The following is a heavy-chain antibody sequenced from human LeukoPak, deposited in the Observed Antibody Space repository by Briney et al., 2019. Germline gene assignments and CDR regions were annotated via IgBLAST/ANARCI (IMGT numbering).Heavy chain of an antibody. V-gene: IGHV3-30*02. Sequence: GGSLRLSCAASGFTFSSYGMHWVRQAPGKGLEWVAFIRYDGSNKYYADSVKGRFTISRDNSKNTLYLQMNSLRAEDTAVYYCAKPVLVPAAIEPFDYWGQGTLVTVSS. CDR1: GFTFSSYG. J-gene: IGHJ4*02. CDR2: IRYDGSNK. D-gene: IGHD2-2*02. CDR3: AKPVLVPAAIEPFDY.